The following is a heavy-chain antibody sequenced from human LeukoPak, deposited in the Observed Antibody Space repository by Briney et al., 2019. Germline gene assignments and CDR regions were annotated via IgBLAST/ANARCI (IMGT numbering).Heavy chain of an antibody. Sequence: SETLSLTCTVSGGSISSYYWSWIRQPPGKGLEWIGYIYYSGSTNCNPSLKSRVTISVDTSKNQFSLKLSSVTAADTAVYYCARRYRSGSSYHAFDIWGQGTMVTVSS. CDR2: IYYSGST. CDR3: ARRYRSGSSYHAFDI. CDR1: GGSISSYY. V-gene: IGHV4-59*08. D-gene: IGHD3-10*01. J-gene: IGHJ3*02.